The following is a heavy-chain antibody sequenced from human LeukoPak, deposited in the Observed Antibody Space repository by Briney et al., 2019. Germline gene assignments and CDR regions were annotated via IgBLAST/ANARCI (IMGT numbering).Heavy chain of an antibody. D-gene: IGHD3-10*01. CDR1: GGSISSGGYY. CDR2: IYYSGST. CDR3: ARDRYYYASGSYWFDP. V-gene: IGHV4-31*03. J-gene: IGHJ5*02. Sequence: SQTLSLTCIVSGGSISSGGYYWSWIRQHPGKGLEWIGYIYYSGSTYYNPSLKSRVNISVDTSKNQLSLKLSSVTAADTAVYYCARDRYYYASGSYWFDPWGQGTLVTVSS.